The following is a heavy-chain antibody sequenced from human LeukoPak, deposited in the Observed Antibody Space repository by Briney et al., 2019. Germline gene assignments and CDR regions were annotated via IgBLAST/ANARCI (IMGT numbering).Heavy chain of an antibody. V-gene: IGHV3-20*04. CDR1: GFTFDDYG. CDR3: ERGLFSGSPGFSYYFDY. D-gene: IGHD1-26*01. J-gene: IGHJ4*02. CDR2: INWNGGST. Sequence: GGSLRLSCASSGFTFDDYGMSWVRQAPGKGLEWVSGINWNGGSTGYADSVKGRFTISRDNAKNSLYLQMNSLRVEDTALYYCERGLFSGSPGFSYYFDYWGQGTLVTVSS.